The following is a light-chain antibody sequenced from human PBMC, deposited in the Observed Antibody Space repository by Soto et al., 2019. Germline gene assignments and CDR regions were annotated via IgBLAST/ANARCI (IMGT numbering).Light chain of an antibody. CDR1: QSVDND. V-gene: IGKV3-20*01. Sequence: EIVMTQSPATLSVSPGDRATLSCRASQSVDNDLAWYQQKPGQPPRLLIYGASSRATGIPDRFSGSGSGTDFTLTISRLEPEDFAVYYCQQYGSSGTFGQGTKVDIK. J-gene: IGKJ1*01. CDR2: GAS. CDR3: QQYGSSGT.